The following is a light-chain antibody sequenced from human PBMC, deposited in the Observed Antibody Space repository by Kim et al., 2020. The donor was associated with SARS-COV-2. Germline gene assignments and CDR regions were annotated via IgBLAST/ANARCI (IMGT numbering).Light chain of an antibody. CDR2: GVS. CDR1: QGIRDR. V-gene: IGKV1-12*01. Sequence: SASVGDRVTLTCRASQGIRDRLAWYQQRPGKAPKLLIYGVSTLQSGVPSRFGGSGSETDFTLTISSLQPEDFATYYCQQAYSFVSFGGGTKVDIK. CDR3: QQAYSFVS. J-gene: IGKJ4*01.